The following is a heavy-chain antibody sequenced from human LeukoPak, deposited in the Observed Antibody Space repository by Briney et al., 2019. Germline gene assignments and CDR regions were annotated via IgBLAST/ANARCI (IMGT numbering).Heavy chain of an antibody. CDR3: ARRGYYVYESFDY. Sequence: GESLKISCKGSGYTFTSYWIGWVRQMPGKGLEWMGIIYPADSDTRYSPSFQGQVTISADKSINAAYLQWSSLKASDTAMYYCARRGYYVYESFDYWGQGTLVTVSS. CDR1: GYTFTSYW. D-gene: IGHD5/OR15-5a*01. CDR2: IYPADSDT. J-gene: IGHJ4*02. V-gene: IGHV5-51*01.